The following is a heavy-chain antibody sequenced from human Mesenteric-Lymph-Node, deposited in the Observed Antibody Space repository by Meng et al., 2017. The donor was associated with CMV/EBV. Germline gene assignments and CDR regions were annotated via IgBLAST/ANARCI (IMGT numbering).Heavy chain of an antibody. CDR3: AKDKDYYADKGYYYDF. D-gene: IGHD3-10*01. Sequence: GFTFSDYYMGWIRQAPEKGLEWVSDISGNGDFTDYADSVKGRFIVSRDNSKNTLSLQMNSLRAEDTAVYYCAKDKDYYADKGYYYDFWGQGTLVTVSS. CDR1: GFTFSDYY. J-gene: IGHJ4*02. V-gene: IGHV3-11*05. CDR2: ISGNGDFT.